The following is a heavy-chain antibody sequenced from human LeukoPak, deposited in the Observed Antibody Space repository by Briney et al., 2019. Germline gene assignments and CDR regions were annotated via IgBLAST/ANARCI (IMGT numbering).Heavy chain of an antibody. CDR2: ISYSSSTI. CDR3: ASGKYRYGDNWFDP. V-gene: IGHV3-48*01. D-gene: IGHD5-18*01. CDR1: GSTFSSYS. J-gene: IGHJ5*02. Sequence: QPGGSLRLSCAASGSTFSSYSMNWVRQAPGKGLEWVSYISYSSSTIYYADSVKGRFTISRGNAKNSVCLQMNSLRAEDTAVYFCASGKYRYGDNWFDPWGHGNLVSVSS.